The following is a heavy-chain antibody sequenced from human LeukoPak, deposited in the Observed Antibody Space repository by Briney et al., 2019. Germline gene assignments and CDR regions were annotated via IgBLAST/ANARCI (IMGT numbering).Heavy chain of an antibody. CDR2: INQHGSVK. V-gene: IGHV3-7*01. CDR1: RFSFSSHW. D-gene: IGHD3-16*01. CDR3: AAGDTFDI. Sequence: GGSLRLSCVGSRFSFSSHWMSWVRQAPGKGLEWVANINQHGSVKQYVDSVKGRFTISRDNAKNSVYVQMNSLRVGDTAVYYCAAGDTFDIWGQGTLVTVSS. J-gene: IGHJ3*02.